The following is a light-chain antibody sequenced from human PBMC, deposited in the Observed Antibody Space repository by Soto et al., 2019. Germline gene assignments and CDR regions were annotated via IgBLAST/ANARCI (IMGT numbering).Light chain of an antibody. J-gene: IGLJ2*01. CDR1: ASNIGSNP. Sequence: QTVVTQPPSASGTPGQRVTISCSGSASNIGSNPVNWYQQLPGTAPKLLIYSSSHRPSGVPDRISGSKSGTSASLAISGLQSDDEADYYCAAWDDGLNGQLFGGGTKVTVL. V-gene: IGLV1-44*01. CDR2: SSS. CDR3: AAWDDGLNGQL.